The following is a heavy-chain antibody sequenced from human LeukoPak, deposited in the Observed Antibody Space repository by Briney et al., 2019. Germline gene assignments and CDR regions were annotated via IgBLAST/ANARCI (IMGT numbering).Heavy chain of an antibody. J-gene: IGHJ6*02. D-gene: IGHD3-3*01. CDR1: GFTFSSYG. V-gene: IGHV3-30*18. CDR3: AKARPGITIFGVVIPKRGMDI. Sequence: GGSLRLSCAASGFTFSSYGMHWVRQAPGKGLEWVAVISYDGSNKYYADSVKGRFSISRDNSKNTLSLQMNSWSAEGTALYYCAKARPGITIFGVVIPKRGMDIWGQGTTVTVSS. CDR2: ISYDGSNK.